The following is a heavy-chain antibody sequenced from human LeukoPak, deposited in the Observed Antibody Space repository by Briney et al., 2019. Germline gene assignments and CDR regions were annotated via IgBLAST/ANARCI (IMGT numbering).Heavy chain of an antibody. CDR1: GGSISSYY. CDR2: IYYSGST. CDR3: ARVSYDYVWGSYRTYYFDY. D-gene: IGHD3-16*02. Sequence: SETLSHTCTVSGGSISSYYWSWIRQPPGKGLEWIGYIYYSGSTNYNPSLKSRVTISVDTSKNQFSLKLSSVTAADTAVYYCARVSYDYVWGSYRTYYFDYWGQGTLVTVSS. V-gene: IGHV4-59*01. J-gene: IGHJ4*02.